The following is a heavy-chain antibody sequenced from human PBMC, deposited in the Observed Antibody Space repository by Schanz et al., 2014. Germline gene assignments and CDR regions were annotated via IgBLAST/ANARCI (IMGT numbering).Heavy chain of an antibody. CDR1: GYTFVSYS. CDR2: ISAYTNNT. V-gene: IGHV1-18*04. CDR3: ARAKRFGDMDV. Sequence: VQLVQSGAEVKKPGASVKVSCKASGYTFVSYSMHWVRQAPGQGLEWMGWISAYTNNTNYAQKLQGRVTMTTDTSTGTAYMELRNLRSDDTAVYYCARAKRFGDMDVWGQGTTVTVAS. J-gene: IGHJ6*02. D-gene: IGHD3-10*01.